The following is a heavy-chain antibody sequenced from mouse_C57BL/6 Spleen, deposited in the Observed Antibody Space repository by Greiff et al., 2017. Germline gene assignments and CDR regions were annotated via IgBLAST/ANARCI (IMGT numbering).Heavy chain of an antibody. V-gene: IGHV2-6*03. Sequence: VKLQESGPGLVAPSQSLSITCTVSGFSFTSYGVHWVRQPPGKGLEWLVVIWSDGSTTYNSALKSRLSISKDNSKSQVFLKMNSLQTDDTAMYYCARGTDDYYAMDYWGQGTSVTVSS. CDR3: ARGTDDYYAMDY. D-gene: IGHD3-3*01. CDR2: IWSDGST. CDR1: GFSFTSYG. J-gene: IGHJ4*01.